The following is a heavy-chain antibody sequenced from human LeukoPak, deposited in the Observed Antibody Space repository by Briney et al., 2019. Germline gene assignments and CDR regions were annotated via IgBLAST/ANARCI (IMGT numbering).Heavy chain of an antibody. CDR2: ISSSSTI. J-gene: IGHJ3*02. V-gene: IGHV3-48*01. D-gene: IGHD3-22*01. CDR3: ARDAGGYYDSSGYYAHDAFDI. Sequence: PGRSLRLSCAASGYTFSSYSMDWVHQAPGKGLEWVSYISSSSTIYYADSVKGRFTISRDNSKNTLYLQMNSLRAEDTAVYYCARDAGGYYDSSGYYAHDAFDIWGQGTMVTVSS. CDR1: GYTFSSYS.